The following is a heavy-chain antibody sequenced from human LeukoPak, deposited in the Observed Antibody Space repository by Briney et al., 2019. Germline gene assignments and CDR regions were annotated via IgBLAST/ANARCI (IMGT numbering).Heavy chain of an antibody. CDR2: IKQDGSEK. CDR1: GFTFSSYW. J-gene: IGHJ6*03. Sequence: GGSLRLSCAASGFTFSSYWMSWVRQAPGKGLEWVANIKQDGSEKYYVDSVKGRFTISRDNAKNSLYLQMNSLRAEDTAVYYCARDNRVVVPAAIDYYYYMDVWGKRTTVTVSS. CDR3: ARDNRVVVPAAIDYYYYMDV. D-gene: IGHD2-2*01. V-gene: IGHV3-7*01.